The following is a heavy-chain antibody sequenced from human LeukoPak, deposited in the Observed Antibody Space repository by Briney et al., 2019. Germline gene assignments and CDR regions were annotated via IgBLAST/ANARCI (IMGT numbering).Heavy chain of an antibody. V-gene: IGHV3-23*01. J-gene: IGHJ4*02. CDR1: GFTFSSYA. CDR2: ISGSGGST. Sequence: GGSLRLSCAASGFTFSSYAMSWVRQAPGKGLEWVSAISGSGGSTYYADSVRGRFTISRDNSKNTLYLQMNSLRAEDTAVYYCAKDLRGYYYDSSADYWGQGTLVTVSS. D-gene: IGHD3-22*01. CDR3: AKDLRGYYYDSSADY.